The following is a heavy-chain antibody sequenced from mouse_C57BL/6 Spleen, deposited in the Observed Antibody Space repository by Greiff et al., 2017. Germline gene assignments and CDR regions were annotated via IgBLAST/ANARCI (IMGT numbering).Heavy chain of an antibody. J-gene: IGHJ2*01. V-gene: IGHV5-17*01. CDR1: GFTFSDYG. Sequence: EVKVVESGGGLVKPGGSLKLSCAASGFTFSDYGMHWVRQAPEKGLEWVAYISSGSSTIYYADTVKGRFTISRDNAKNTLFLQMTSLRSEDTAMYYCARGGLSPYFDYWGQGTTLTVSS. CDR3: ARGGLSPYFDY. D-gene: IGHD1-1*02. CDR2: ISSGSSTI.